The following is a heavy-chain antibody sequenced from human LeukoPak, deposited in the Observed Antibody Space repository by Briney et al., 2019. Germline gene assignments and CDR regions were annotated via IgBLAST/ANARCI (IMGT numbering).Heavy chain of an antibody. V-gene: IGHV3-11*01. Sequence: PGGSLRLSCAASGFSFSDYYMSWVRQAPGKGPEWISSISHRDNSADYIESVKGRFTVSRDNAKESLYLQMNSLRVEDTAIYYCARAKGSGTYSAWFESWGQGTLVTVSS. D-gene: IGHD3-10*01. CDR2: ISHRDNSA. CDR1: GFSFSDYY. J-gene: IGHJ5*01. CDR3: ARAKGSGTYSAWFES.